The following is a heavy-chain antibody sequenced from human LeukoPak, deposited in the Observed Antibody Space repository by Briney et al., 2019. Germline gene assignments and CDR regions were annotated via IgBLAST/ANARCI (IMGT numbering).Heavy chain of an antibody. CDR1: GFTFDDYG. D-gene: IGHD3-3*01. V-gene: IGHV3-9*01. CDR2: ISWNSGSI. Sequence: GGSLRLSCAASGFTFDDYGMHWVRQAPGKGLEWVTGISWNSGSIGYADSVKGRFTISRDNAKNSLYLQMNSLRAEDTALYYCAKDGSYDFWSGYYLNWGQGTLVTVSS. J-gene: IGHJ1*01. CDR3: AKDGSYDFWSGYYLN.